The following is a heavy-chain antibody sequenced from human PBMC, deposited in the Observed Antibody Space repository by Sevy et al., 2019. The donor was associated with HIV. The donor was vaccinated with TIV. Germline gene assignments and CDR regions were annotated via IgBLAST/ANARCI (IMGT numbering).Heavy chain of an antibody. CDR3: AKDSSGSYNYYYYYGMDV. D-gene: IGHD1-26*01. CDR1: GFTFSSYA. J-gene: IGHJ6*02. Sequence: GSLRLSCAASGFTFSSYAMSWVRQAPGKGLEWVSAISGSGGSTYYADSVKGRFTISRDNSKNTLYLQMNSLRAEDTAVYYCAKDSSGSYNYYYYYGMDVWGQGTTVTVSS. CDR2: ISGSGGST. V-gene: IGHV3-23*01.